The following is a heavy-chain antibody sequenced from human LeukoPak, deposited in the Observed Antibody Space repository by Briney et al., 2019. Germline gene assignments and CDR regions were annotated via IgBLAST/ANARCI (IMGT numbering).Heavy chain of an antibody. D-gene: IGHD3-3*01. Sequence: ASVKVSCKVPGYTLTELSMHWVRQAPGKGLEWIGGFDPEDGETIYAQKFQGRVTMTEDTSTDTAYMELSSLRSEDTAVYYCATIWSGHAFDIWGQGTMVTVSS. CDR3: ATIWSGHAFDI. J-gene: IGHJ3*02. V-gene: IGHV1-24*01. CDR2: FDPEDGET. CDR1: GYTLTELS.